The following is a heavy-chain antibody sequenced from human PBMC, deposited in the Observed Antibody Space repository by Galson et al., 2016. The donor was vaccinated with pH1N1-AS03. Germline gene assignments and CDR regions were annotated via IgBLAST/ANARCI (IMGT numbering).Heavy chain of an antibody. D-gene: IGHD6-19*01. V-gene: IGHV3-64D*06. Sequence: SLRLSCAGSGFTFNKYVMPWVRQAPGKGLEYVSGVYPNGVSPHYAESVKDRFTNSRDNSKNTLSLQMSSLITEDTAVYYCVKDLTGWGAFDFWGQGTMVTVS. CDR2: VYPNGVSP. CDR1: GFTFNKYV. CDR3: VKDLTGWGAFDF. J-gene: IGHJ3*01.